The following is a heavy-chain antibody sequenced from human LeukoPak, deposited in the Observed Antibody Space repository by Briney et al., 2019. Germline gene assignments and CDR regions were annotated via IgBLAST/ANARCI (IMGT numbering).Heavy chain of an antibody. D-gene: IGHD6-19*01. CDR1: GGTFSSYA. CDR3: ARDSIAVAGEFDY. CDR2: IIPILGIA. V-gene: IGHV1-69*04. Sequence: SVKVSCKASGGTFSSYAISWVRQAPGQGLEWMGRIIPILGIANYAQKFQGRVTITADKSTSTAYMELRSLRSDDTAVYYCARDSIAVAGEFDYWGQGTLVTVSS. J-gene: IGHJ4*02.